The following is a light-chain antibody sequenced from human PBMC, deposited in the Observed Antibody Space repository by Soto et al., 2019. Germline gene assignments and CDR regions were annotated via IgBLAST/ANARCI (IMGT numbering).Light chain of an antibody. CDR1: QSLLHITGETF. Sequence: DVVMTQTPLSLSGAPGQPASISCKSSQSLLHITGETFLFWYLQKPGQSQQLLIYEVSTRVSGVPDRFSGSGSGTDFTLEISRVETDDVGIYYCMQSTQLPPTFGQGTRLGIE. CDR3: MQSTQLPPT. J-gene: IGKJ5*01. CDR2: EVS. V-gene: IGKV2D-29*02.